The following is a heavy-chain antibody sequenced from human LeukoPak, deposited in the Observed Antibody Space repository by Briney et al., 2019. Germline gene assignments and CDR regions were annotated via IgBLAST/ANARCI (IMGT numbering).Heavy chain of an antibody. Sequence: PSETLSLTCTVSGGPISSYHWSWIRQPAGKGLEGIGRIYTSGSTNYNPSLKSRVTMSVDTSKNQFSLKLSSVTAADTAVYYCARAFKATSYYFDYWGQGTLVTVSS. J-gene: IGHJ4*02. CDR2: IYTSGST. CDR3: ARAFKATSYYFDY. CDR1: GGPISSYH. D-gene: IGHD1-26*01. V-gene: IGHV4-4*07.